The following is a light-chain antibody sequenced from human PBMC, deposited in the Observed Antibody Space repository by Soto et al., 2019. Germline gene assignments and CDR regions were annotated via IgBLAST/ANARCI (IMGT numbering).Light chain of an antibody. Sequence: EIVMTQSPATLSVSPGERATLSCRASQSVSSNLAWYQQKPGQAPRLLIYGASTRATGIPARFSGSGSGTEFTLTISSLXXXXFAVYYCQQYNNWPTWTFGQGTKXEX. V-gene: IGKV3-15*01. CDR3: QQYNNWPTWT. J-gene: IGKJ1*01. CDR1: QSVSSN. CDR2: GAS.